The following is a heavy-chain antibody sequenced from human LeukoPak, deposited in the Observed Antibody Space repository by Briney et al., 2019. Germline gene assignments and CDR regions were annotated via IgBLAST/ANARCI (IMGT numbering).Heavy chain of an antibody. CDR3: ARVYSGSYGNPFDY. V-gene: IGHV3-30*19. D-gene: IGHD1-26*01. Sequence: PGGSLRLSCAASGFTFSNYGMHWVRQAPGKGLEWVAVIWYDGSNKYYADSVKGRFTISRDNSKNTLYLQMNSLRAEDTAVYYCARVYSGSYGNPFDYWGQGTLVTVSS. J-gene: IGHJ4*02. CDR2: IWYDGSNK. CDR1: GFTFSNYG.